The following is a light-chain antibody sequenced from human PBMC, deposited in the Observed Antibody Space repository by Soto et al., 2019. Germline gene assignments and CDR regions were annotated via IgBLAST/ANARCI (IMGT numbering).Light chain of an antibody. V-gene: IGKV2-28*01. J-gene: IGKJ1*01. CDR2: LGS. CDR3: MQGLQSRT. CDR1: QSLLYSNGFNY. Sequence: DIVLTQSPLSLPVTPGEPASISCTSSQSLLYSNGFNYLDWYLQKPGQSPQLLIFLGSRRASGVPDRFSASGSGTDFTLKISRVEADDVGVYYCMQGLQSRTFGQGTRVDIK.